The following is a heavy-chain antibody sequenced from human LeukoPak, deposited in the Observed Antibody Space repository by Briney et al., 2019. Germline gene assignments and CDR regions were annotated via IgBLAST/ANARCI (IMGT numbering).Heavy chain of an antibody. CDR1: GGSFSGYY. CDR3: ARRRSGSYFDY. V-gene: IGHV4-34*01. CDR2: INHSGST. D-gene: IGHD1-26*01. J-gene: IGHJ4*02. Sequence: KAPETLSLTCAVYGGSFSGYYWSWIRQPPGKGLEWIGEINHSGSTNYNPSLKSRVTISVDTSKNQFSLKLSSVTAADTAVYYCARRRSGSYFDYWGQGTLVTVSS.